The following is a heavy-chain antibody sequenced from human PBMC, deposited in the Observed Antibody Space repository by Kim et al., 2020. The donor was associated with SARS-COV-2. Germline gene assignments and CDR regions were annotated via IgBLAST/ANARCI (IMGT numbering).Heavy chain of an antibody. CDR2: IYYSGST. Sequence: SETLSLTCTVSGGSISSYYWSWIRQPPGKGLEWIGYIYYSGSTNYNPSLKSRVTISVDTSKNQFSLKLSSVTAADTAVYYCARDDGITGTTRYWGQGTLVTVSS. J-gene: IGHJ4*02. CDR1: GGSISSYY. CDR3: ARDDGITGTTRY. D-gene: IGHD1-20*01. V-gene: IGHV4-59*01.